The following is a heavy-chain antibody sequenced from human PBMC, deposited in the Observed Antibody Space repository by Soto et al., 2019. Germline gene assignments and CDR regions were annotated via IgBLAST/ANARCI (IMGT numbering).Heavy chain of an antibody. D-gene: IGHD6-19*01. J-gene: IGHJ4*02. Sequence: GGSLRLSCTAAGFSFSNAWMNWVRQAPGKGLEWVSRIRSKTDGGTRDYAAPVKGRFTISRDDSKSTLYLQMNSLKIEDTAVYYCTAEAVAGFYFEYWGQGIPVTVSS. V-gene: IGHV3-15*07. CDR3: TAEAVAGFYFEY. CDR1: GFSFSNAW. CDR2: IRSKTDGGTR.